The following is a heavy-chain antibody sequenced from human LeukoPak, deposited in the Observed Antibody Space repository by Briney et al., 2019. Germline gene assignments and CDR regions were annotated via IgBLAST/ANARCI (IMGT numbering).Heavy chain of an antibody. CDR2: IYNSGST. CDR3: ARLRDYYGSTY. Sequence: SETLSLTCTVSGGSISSSSDYWGWIRHPPGKGLEWIGNIYNSGSTDYNPSLKSRITISVDTSKNQFSLKLSSVTAADTAVYYCARLRDYYGSTYWGQGTLVTVSS. CDR1: GGSISSSSDY. J-gene: IGHJ4*02. D-gene: IGHD3-10*01. V-gene: IGHV4-39*07.